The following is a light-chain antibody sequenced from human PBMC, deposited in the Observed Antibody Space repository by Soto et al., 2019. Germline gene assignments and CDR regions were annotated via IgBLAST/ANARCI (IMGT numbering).Light chain of an antibody. CDR2: DAS. Sequence: EIVLTQSPATLSLSPGTRATLSCRASQSIGNYLAWYQQKPGQPPRLLIYDASNRATGIPARLSGSGFGTDFTLTIDSLEPKDFAVYYCQQRSKWTLSFGGGTKVDIK. V-gene: IGKV3-11*01. CDR3: QQRSKWTLS. CDR1: QSIGNY. J-gene: IGKJ4*01.